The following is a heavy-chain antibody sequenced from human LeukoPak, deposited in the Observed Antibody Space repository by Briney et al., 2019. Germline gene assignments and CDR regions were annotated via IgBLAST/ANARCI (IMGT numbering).Heavy chain of an antibody. CDR1: GYTFTSYL. Sequence: ASVKVSCKASGYTFTSYLMYWVRQAPGHWLELMGMINPRGGTTAYAQKFQGRVTMTRDTSTSTVYMELRSLTSEDTAVYYCARDISGGSHRWFDPWGQGTLVTVAS. V-gene: IGHV1-46*01. D-gene: IGHD2-15*01. CDR2: INPRGGTT. CDR3: ARDISGGSHRWFDP. J-gene: IGHJ5*02.